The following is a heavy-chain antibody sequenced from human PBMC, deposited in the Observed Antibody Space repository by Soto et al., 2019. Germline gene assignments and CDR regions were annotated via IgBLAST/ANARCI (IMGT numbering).Heavy chain of an antibody. CDR2: IKSKTDGGTT. J-gene: IGHJ5*02. CDR1: GFTFSNAW. D-gene: IGHD3-22*01. V-gene: IGHV3-15*07. Sequence: EVQLVESGGGLVKPGGSLRLSCAASGFTFSNAWMNWVRQAPGKGLEWVGRIKSKTDGGTTDYAAPVKGKFTISRDNSINTLYLQMNSLNTEDTAVYYCTTDLYYDSSGYNWFDPWGQGTLVTVSS. CDR3: TTDLYYDSSGYNWFDP.